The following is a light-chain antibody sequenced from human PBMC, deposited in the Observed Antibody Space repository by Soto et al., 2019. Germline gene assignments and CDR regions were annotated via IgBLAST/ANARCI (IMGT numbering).Light chain of an antibody. V-gene: IGKV3-15*01. CDR1: QRISTN. CDR2: GAS. J-gene: IGKJ2*01. CDR3: QQYNNWPPAYT. Sequence: EIVMTQSPATLSVSPGESATLSCRASQRISTNLAWYQQKGGQPPRLLIYGASTRATGITQRFSGSGPGTDFTLTISSLQSEDFAVYYCQQYNNWPPAYTFGQGTRVESK.